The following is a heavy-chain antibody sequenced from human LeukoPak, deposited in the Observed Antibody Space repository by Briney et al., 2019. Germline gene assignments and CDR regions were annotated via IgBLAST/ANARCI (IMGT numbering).Heavy chain of an antibody. J-gene: IGHJ4*02. CDR2: IKQDGSEK. D-gene: IGHD3-9*01. V-gene: IGHV3-7*01. CDR1: GFTFSSYW. Sequence: PGGSLRLSCAASGFTFSSYWMSWVRQAPGEGLEWVANIKQDGSEKYYVDSVKGRFTISRDNAKNSLYLQMNSLRAEDTAVYHCARDSNDILTGYYNLDYWGQGTLVTVSS. CDR3: ARDSNDILTGYYNLDY.